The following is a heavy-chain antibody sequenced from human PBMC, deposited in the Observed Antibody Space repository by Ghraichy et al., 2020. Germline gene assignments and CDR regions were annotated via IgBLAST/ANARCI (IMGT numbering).Heavy chain of an antibody. D-gene: IGHD6-19*01. Sequence: SGPTLVKPTQTLTLTCTFSGFSLSTSGMRVSWIRQPPGKALEWLARIDWDDDKFYSTSLKTRLTISKDTSKNQVVLVMTNMDPVDTATYYCARTSLSGRAYYFDYWGQGTLVTVS. CDR3: ARTSLSGRAYYFDY. V-gene: IGHV2-70*04. J-gene: IGHJ4*02. CDR2: IDWDDDK. CDR1: GFSLSTSGMR.